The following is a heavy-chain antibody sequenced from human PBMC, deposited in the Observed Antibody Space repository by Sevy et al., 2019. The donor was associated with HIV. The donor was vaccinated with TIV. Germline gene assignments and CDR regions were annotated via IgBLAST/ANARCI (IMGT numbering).Heavy chain of an antibody. V-gene: IGHV3-53*01. CDR3: ARVGQPSKQYYYYMDV. D-gene: IGHD3-10*01. J-gene: IGHJ6*03. CDR1: GFTVSSNY. CDR2: IYSVGST. Sequence: GGSLRLSCAASGFTVSSNYMSWVRQAPGKGLEWVSVIYSVGSTYYADSVKGRFTISRDNSKNTHYLQMNSLRAEDTAVYYCARVGQPSKQYYYYMDVWGKGTTVTVSS.